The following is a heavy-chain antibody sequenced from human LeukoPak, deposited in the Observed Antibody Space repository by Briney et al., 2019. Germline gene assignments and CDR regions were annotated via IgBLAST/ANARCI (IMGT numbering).Heavy chain of an antibody. CDR1: GGSTSSHF. V-gene: IGHV4-59*11. CDR2: IYNRGTT. D-gene: IGHD3-10*01. CDR3: ARHSGYYGSGSYYLLPFDY. J-gene: IGHJ4*02. Sequence: PSETLSLTCTVSGGSTSSHFWSWMRQPPGKGLEWIGNIYNRGTTNYNPSLNSRVTMSVNTSKNQLSLQLTSVTAADTAVYYCARHSGYYGSGSYYLLPFDYWGQGTLVTVSS.